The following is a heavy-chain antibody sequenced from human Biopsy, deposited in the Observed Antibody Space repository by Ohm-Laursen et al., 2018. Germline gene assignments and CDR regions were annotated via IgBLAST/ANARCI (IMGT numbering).Heavy chain of an antibody. Sequence: ASVKVSCKTSGYTFTAYGISWVRQAPGQGLEWMGWISTYDDDTNIAQKFQGRVSMTTDTSTRTAYMELRSLRSDDTAVYFCARGGGGILWLGKPSGRYFDAWGQGTLVTVSP. CDR2: ISTYDDDT. CDR1: GYTFTAYG. D-gene: IGHD1-26*01. V-gene: IGHV1-18*04. CDR3: ARGGGGILWLGKPSGRYFDA. J-gene: IGHJ5*02.